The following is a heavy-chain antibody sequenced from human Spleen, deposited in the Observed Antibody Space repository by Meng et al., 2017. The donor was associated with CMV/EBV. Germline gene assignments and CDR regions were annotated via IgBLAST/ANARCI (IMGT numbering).Heavy chain of an antibody. J-gene: IGHJ6*02. V-gene: IGHV3-7*01. Sequence: GGSLRLSCAASGFIFSNYWMSWVRQAPGKGLEWVANIKQDGSEKSYVDSVKGRFTISRDNAKNSLSLQMNSLRAEDTAVYYCARELGAMGGYYYYGMDVWGQGTTVIVSS. CDR1: GFIFSNYW. CDR3: ARELGAMGGYYYYGMDV. D-gene: IGHD3-3*01. CDR2: IKQDGSEK.